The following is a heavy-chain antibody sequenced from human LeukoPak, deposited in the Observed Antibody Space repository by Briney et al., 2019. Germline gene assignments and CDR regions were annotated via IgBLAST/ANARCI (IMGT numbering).Heavy chain of an antibody. J-gene: IGHJ4*02. CDR1: GFTVSNNY. Sequence: GGSLRLSCAASGFTVSNNYMSWVRQAPGKGLEWVSVIYSGGGTYYADSVKGRFTISRDNSRNTLYLQMNSLRAEDTAVYYCARDSGGSYYTDYWGQGTLVTVSS. D-gene: IGHD1-26*01. CDR3: ARDSGGSYYTDY. CDR2: IYSGGGT. V-gene: IGHV3-66*01.